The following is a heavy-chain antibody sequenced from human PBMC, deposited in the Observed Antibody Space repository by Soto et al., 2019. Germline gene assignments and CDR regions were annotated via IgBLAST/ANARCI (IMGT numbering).Heavy chain of an antibody. CDR3: ARDPIAVAVTGDAFDI. V-gene: IGHV1-46*01. D-gene: IGHD6-19*01. J-gene: IGHJ3*02. Sequence: ASVKVSCKASGYTFTSYYMHWVRQAPGQGLEWMGIINPSGGSTSYAQKFQGRVTMTRDTSTSTVYMELGSLRSEDTVVYYCARDPIAVAVTGDAFDIWGQGTMVTVSS. CDR1: GYTFTSYY. CDR2: INPSGGST.